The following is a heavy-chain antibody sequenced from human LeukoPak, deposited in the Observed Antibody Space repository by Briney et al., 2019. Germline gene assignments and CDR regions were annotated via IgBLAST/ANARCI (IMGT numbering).Heavy chain of an antibody. Sequence: GGSLRLSCAASGFTFSGSAMDWVRQASGKGLEWVGRIRSKANNYATAYAASVKGRFTLSRDDSKDTAYLQMNSLKTEDTAVYYCTLSDPGRYWGQGTLVTVSS. CDR1: GFTFSGSA. J-gene: IGHJ4*02. V-gene: IGHV3-73*01. CDR3: TLSDPGRY. CDR2: IRSKANNYAT. D-gene: IGHD2-21*02.